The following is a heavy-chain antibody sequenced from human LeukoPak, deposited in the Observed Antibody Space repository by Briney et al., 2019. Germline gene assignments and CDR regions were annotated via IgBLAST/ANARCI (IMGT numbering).Heavy chain of an antibody. V-gene: IGHV4-39*07. CDR2: TYYSGST. CDR3: ARLLRVGYCSTTTCNWFDP. Sequence: SETLSLTCTVSGGSISTTAYYWGWIRQPPGKGLEWIGSTYYSGSTYYSPSLKSRVTISVDTSKNQFSLKLSSVTAADTAVYYCARLLRVGYCSTTTCNWFDPWGQGTLVTVSS. CDR1: GGSISTTAYY. D-gene: IGHD2-2*03. J-gene: IGHJ5*02.